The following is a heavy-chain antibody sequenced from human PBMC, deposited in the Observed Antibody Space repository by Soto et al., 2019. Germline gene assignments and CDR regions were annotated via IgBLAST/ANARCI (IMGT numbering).Heavy chain of an antibody. J-gene: IGHJ5*02. CDR1: GGSITDYS. Sequence: SETLSLTCTVSGGSITDYSWVWIRQPAGKGLEWIGRIFSSGSTNYNPSLKGRITMSLDTSKNQFSLKLNSATATDTAVYFCARDQGVVVTDYNWFHP. D-gene: IGHD2-21*02. V-gene: IGHV4-4*07. CDR2: IFSSGST. CDR3: ARDQGVVVTDYNWFHP.